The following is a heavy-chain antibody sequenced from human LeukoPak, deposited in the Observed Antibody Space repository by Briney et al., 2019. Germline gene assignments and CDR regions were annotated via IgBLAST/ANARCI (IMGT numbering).Heavy chain of an antibody. CDR1: GFTVSSNY. V-gene: IGHV3-53*01. CDR2: IYSGGST. CDR3: ARANWNWDFDY. D-gene: IGHD1-7*01. Sequence: GGSLRLSCAASGFTVSSNYMSWVRQAPGKGLEWVSVIYSGGSTYYADSVKGRFTISRDNSKNTLYLQMNSLRAEDTAVYYCARANWNWDFDYWGQGTLVTVSS. J-gene: IGHJ4*02.